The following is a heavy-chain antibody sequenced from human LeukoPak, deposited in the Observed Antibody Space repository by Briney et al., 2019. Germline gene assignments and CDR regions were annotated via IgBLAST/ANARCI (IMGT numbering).Heavy chain of an antibody. CDR1: GYTFTGYY. Sequence: ASVKVSCKASGYTFTGYYMHWVRQAPVQGLEWMGWISPNSGGTNYAQKFQGRVTMTRDTSISTAYMELSRLRSDDTAVYYCARDVNLWFGELTPDYWGQGTLVTVSS. J-gene: IGHJ4*02. CDR2: ISPNSGGT. D-gene: IGHD3-10*01. V-gene: IGHV1-2*02. CDR3: ARDVNLWFGELTPDY.